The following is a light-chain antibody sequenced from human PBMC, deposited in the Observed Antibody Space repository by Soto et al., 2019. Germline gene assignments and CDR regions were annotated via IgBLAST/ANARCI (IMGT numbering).Light chain of an antibody. Sequence: QSALTQPASVSGSPGQSITISCTGTNSDVGGFDFVSWHQHHPGKAPKLMIYEVTNRPSGVSDRFSGSKSGSTASLTISGLQAEDEADYYCSSYSTSSTLYVFGTGTKVTVL. V-gene: IGLV2-14*01. CDR3: SSYSTSSTLYV. CDR1: NSDVGGFDF. J-gene: IGLJ1*01. CDR2: EVT.